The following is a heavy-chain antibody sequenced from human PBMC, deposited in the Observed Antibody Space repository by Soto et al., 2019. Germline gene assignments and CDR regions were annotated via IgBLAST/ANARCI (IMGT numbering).Heavy chain of an antibody. J-gene: IGHJ5*02. V-gene: IGHV3-11*01. CDR1: GFDFLGSY. D-gene: IGHD2-8*01. CDR3: AGVKEGNIVGMRWLDP. Sequence: GGSLRLSCVAYGFDFLGSYMNWIRQAPGKGLEWISCISATGRSIHYADSVKGRFVISRDNSKDSLYLKMKDLRADDTAVYYCAGVKEGNIVGMRWLDPGAKGTRV. CDR2: ISATGRSI.